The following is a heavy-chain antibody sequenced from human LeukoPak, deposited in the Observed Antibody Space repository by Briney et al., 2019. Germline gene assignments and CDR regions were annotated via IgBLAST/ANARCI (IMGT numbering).Heavy chain of an antibody. CDR1: GFTFSAYG. J-gene: IGHJ6*02. CDR2: TWYHGINK. CDR3: ARDLVSSNSSRDYYYAVDV. V-gene: IGHV3-33*01. D-gene: IGHD6-6*01. Sequence: PGGSLRLSCVASGFTFSAYGMHWVRQAPGKGLEWVSGTWYHGINKYYADSVKGRFTISRDNSKNTLYLQMNSLRAEDTALYYCARDLVSSNSSRDYYYAVDVWGQGSTVTVPS.